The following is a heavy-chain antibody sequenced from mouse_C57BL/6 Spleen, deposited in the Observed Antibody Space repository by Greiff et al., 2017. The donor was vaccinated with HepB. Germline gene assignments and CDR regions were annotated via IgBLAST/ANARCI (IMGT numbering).Heavy chain of an antibody. CDR3: ARPGDYDGWFAY. Sequence: DVQLVESGGGLVKPGGSLKLSCAASGFTFSDYGMHWVRQAPEKGLEWVAYISSGSNTIYYADTVKGRFTISRDNAKNTLILQMTSLRSEDTAMYYCARPGDYDGWFAYWGQGTLVTVSA. D-gene: IGHD2-4*01. V-gene: IGHV5-17*01. CDR2: ISSGSNTI. J-gene: IGHJ3*01. CDR1: GFTFSDYG.